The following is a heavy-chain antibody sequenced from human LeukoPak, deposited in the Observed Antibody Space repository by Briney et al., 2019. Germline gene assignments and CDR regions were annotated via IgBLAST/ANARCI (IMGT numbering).Heavy chain of an antibody. V-gene: IGHV1-69*13. CDR3: ARATTVVTYYYYGMDV. CDR2: IIPIFGTA. J-gene: IGHJ6*02. CDR1: GGTFSSYA. Sequence: SVKVSCMASGGTFSSYAISWVRQAPGQGLEWMGGIIPIFGTANYAQKFQGRVTITADESTSTAYMELSSLRSEDTAVYYCARATTVVTYYYYGMDVWGQGTTVTVSS. D-gene: IGHD4-23*01.